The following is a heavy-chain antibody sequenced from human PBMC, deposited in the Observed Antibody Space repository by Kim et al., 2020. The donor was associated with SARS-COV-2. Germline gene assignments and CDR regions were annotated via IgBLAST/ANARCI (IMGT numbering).Heavy chain of an antibody. CDR3: ARLGMATIRGLDY. D-gene: IGHD5-12*01. CDR2: IYYSGST. CDR1: GGSISSYY. Sequence: SETLSLTCTVSGGSISSYYWSWIRQPPGKGLEWIGYIYYSGSTNYNPSLKSRVTISVDTSKNQFSLKLSSVTAADMAVYYCARLGMATIRGLDYWGQGTLVTVSS. V-gene: IGHV4-59*01. J-gene: IGHJ4*02.